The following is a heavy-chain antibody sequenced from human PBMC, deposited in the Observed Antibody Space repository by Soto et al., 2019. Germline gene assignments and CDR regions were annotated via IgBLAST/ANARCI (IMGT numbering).Heavy chain of an antibody. D-gene: IGHD6-6*01. J-gene: IGHJ4*02. Sequence: LSLSCAGSGFIFKNYALNWVRQAPGKGLEWVASITRDGYNKYYADSVKGRFTISRDNSRDTLSLQMTALTIEDSSVYYCTKSSGGSSSVGMDYWGQGTRVTVSS. CDR1: GFIFKNYA. CDR2: ITRDGYNK. CDR3: TKSSGGSSSVGMDY. V-gene: IGHV3-30*04.